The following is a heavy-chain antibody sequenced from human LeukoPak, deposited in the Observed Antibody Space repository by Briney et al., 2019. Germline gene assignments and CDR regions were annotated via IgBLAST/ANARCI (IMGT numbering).Heavy chain of an antibody. CDR1: GASISSGGYS. Sequence: NPSETLSLTCAVPGASISSGGYSWSWIRQPPGKGLEWIGYIYHSGSTYYNPSLKSRVTISVDRSKNQFSLKLSSVTAADTAVYYCAGGYSYGSYYFDYWGQGTLVTVSS. D-gene: IGHD5-18*01. V-gene: IGHV4-30-2*01. CDR2: IYHSGST. J-gene: IGHJ4*02. CDR3: AGGYSYGSYYFDY.